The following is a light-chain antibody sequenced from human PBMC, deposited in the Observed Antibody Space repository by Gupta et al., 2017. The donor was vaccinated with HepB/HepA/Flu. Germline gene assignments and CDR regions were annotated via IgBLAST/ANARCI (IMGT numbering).Light chain of an antibody. CDR2: EAS. CDR1: QSINTY. V-gene: IGKV3-11*01. CDR3: QRRSNWPPWT. J-gene: IGKJ1*01. Sequence: EMVLTQSHTTLSLSPGERATLSCRASQSINTYLAWYKQKPGKAPRLLIYEASNRATGVPARFSGSGSGTDFTLSISSLGPEDFAVYFCQRRSNWPPWTFGQGTKVEIK.